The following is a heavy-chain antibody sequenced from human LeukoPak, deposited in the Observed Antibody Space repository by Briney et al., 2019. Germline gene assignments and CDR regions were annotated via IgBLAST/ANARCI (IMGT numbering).Heavy chain of an antibody. CDR1: GGSISSSSYY. CDR2: IYYSGST. J-gene: IGHJ5*02. CDR3: ARQGDIVVVPAAAGLSWFDP. Sequence: SETLSLTCTVSGGSISSSSYYWGWLRQPPGTGLEWIGSIYYSGSTYYNPSLKSRVTISVDTSKNQFSLKLSSVTAADTAVYYCARQGDIVVVPAAAGLSWFDPWGQGTLVTVSS. V-gene: IGHV4-39*01. D-gene: IGHD2-2*01.